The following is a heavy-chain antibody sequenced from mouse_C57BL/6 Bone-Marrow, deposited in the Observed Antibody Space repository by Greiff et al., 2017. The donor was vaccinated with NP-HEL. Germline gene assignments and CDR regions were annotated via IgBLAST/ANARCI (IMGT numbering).Heavy chain of an antibody. V-gene: IGHV5-17*01. Sequence: DVMLVESGGGLVKPGGSLKLSCAASGFTFSDYGMHWVRQAPEKGLEWVAYISSGSSTIYYADTVKGRFTISRDNAKNTLFLQMTSLRSEDTAMYYCARPDYYGSTPFSFDYWGQGTTLTVSS. J-gene: IGHJ2*01. CDR3: ARPDYYGSTPFSFDY. CDR2: ISSGSSTI. CDR1: GFTFSDYG. D-gene: IGHD1-1*01.